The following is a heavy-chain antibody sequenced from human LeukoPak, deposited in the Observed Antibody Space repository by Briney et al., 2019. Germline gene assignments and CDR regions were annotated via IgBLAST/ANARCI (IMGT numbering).Heavy chain of an antibody. D-gene: IGHD5-12*01. J-gene: IGHJ4*02. CDR2: MNPNSGNT. CDR1: GYTFTSYD. V-gene: IGHV1-8*01. CDR3: ARVATALDFDY. Sequence: ASVKVSCRASGYTFTSYDINWVRQATGQGLEWMGWMNPNSGNTGYAQKFQGRVTMTRNASISTAYMELSSLRSEDTAVYYCARVATALDFDYWGQGTLVTVSS.